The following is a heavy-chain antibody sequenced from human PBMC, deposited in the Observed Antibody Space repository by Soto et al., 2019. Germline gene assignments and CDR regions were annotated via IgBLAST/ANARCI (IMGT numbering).Heavy chain of an antibody. CDR1: GFTFSSYG. Sequence: GGSLRLSCAASGFTFSSYGMHWVRQAPGKGLEWVAVIWYDGSNKYYADSVKGRFTISRDNSKNTLYLQMNSLRAEDTAVYYCARPYDSSGWDSYYGMDVWGQGTTVTVSS. CDR3: ARPYDSSGWDSYYGMDV. J-gene: IGHJ6*02. V-gene: IGHV3-33*08. D-gene: IGHD3-22*01. CDR2: IWYDGSNK.